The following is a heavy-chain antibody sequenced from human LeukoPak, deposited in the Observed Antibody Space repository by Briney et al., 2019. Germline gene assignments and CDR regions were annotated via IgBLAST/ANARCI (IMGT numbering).Heavy chain of an antibody. Sequence: SETLSLTCTVSGGXISGHYWNWIRQPPGQGLEWIGYIDYSGNTDSNPSLKSRVTISVDTSKNQFSLRLNSVTAADTAVYYCARANTWYWYFDLWGRGTLVTVSS. CDR2: IDYSGNT. CDR3: ARANTWYWYFDL. CDR1: GGXISGHY. V-gene: IGHV4-59*11. J-gene: IGHJ2*01. D-gene: IGHD2/OR15-2a*01.